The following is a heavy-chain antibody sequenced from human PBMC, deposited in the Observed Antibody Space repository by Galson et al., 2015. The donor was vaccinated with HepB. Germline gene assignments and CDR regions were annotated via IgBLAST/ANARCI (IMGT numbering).Heavy chain of an antibody. J-gene: IGHJ1*01. Sequence: SVKVSCKASRYTSTGYYLHWVRQAPGQGLEWMGWINPNSGGKNYAQIFQGRVTLTWDTSISTTYMELRRLRSDDTAVYYCATEFHYCNSCSCLESFHVWGEGTLVTVSS. D-gene: IGHD2-2*01. CDR3: ATEFHYCNSCSCLESFHV. CDR2: INPNSGGK. CDR1: RYTSTGYY. V-gene: IGHV1-2*02.